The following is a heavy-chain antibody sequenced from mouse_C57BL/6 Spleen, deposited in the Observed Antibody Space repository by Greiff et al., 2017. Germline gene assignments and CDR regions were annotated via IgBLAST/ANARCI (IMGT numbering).Heavy chain of an antibody. J-gene: IGHJ2*01. D-gene: IGHD2-2*01. V-gene: IGHV1-80*01. Sequence: QVQLQQSGAELVKPGASVKISCKASGYAFSSYWMNWVKQRPGKGLEWIGQIYPGDGDTNYNGKFKGKATLTADQSSSTASMQLSSLTSEESAVYFCARREGYDVGDIDYWGQGTTLTVSS. CDR2: IYPGDGDT. CDR3: ARREGYDVGDIDY. CDR1: GYAFSSYW.